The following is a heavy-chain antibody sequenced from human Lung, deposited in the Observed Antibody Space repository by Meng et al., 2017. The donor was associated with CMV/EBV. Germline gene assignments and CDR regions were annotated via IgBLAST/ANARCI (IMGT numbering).Heavy chain of an antibody. V-gene: IGHV1-2*02. Sequence: ASVXVSXXASGYFFTGYYMHWVRQAPGQGLEWMGWINPNSGGTNYAQKFQGRVTMTRDTSISTAYMELSRLRSDDTAVYYCARVSYGRSAAGIAKFLYDFDYWGQGXLVTVSS. CDR3: ARVSYGRSAAGIAKFLYDFDY. D-gene: IGHD6-13*01. J-gene: IGHJ4*02. CDR1: GYFFTGYY. CDR2: INPNSGGT.